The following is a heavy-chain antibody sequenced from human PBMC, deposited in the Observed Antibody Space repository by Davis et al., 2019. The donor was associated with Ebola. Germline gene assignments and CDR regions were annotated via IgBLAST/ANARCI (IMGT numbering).Heavy chain of an antibody. V-gene: IGHV1-18*01. J-gene: IGHJ3*02. CDR1: RYSFKHYA. CDR3: ARTSIVGTTTTASDI. CDR2: SSPYNGNT. Sequence: SVNVPRMASRYSFKHYAIRRVRQPPGQALEGMGWSSPYNGNTNYAQKVQGRVTMTTDTSTGTAYLDLRSLRSDDTAVYFCARTSIVGTTTTASDIWGKGTLVTVSS. D-gene: IGHD1-26*01.